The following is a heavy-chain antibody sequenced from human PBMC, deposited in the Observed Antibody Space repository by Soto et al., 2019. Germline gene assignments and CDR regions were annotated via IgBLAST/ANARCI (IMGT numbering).Heavy chain of an antibody. CDR1: GFTFSDYY. CDR3: ARSRMGSGSPNPIYFDY. V-gene: IGHV3-11*05. J-gene: IGHJ4*02. CDR2: ISSSSSYT. Sequence: QVQLVESGGGLVKPGGSLRLSCAASGFTFSDYYMSWIRQAPGKGLEWVSYISSSSSYTNYADSVKGRFTISRDNAKNSLYLQMNSLRAEDTAMYYCARSRMGSGSPNPIYFDYWGQGTLVTVSS. D-gene: IGHD3-10*01.